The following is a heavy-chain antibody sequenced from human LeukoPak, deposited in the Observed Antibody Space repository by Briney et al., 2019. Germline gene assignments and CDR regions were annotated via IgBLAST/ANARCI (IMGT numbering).Heavy chain of an antibody. Sequence: PGGSLRLSCAASGFTFSSYAMSWVRQAPGKGLEWVSAISGSGGSTYYADSVKGRFAISRDNSKNTLYLQMNSLRAEDTAVYYCANTQGQWLVPFDYWGQGTLVTVSS. CDR3: ANTQGQWLVPFDY. V-gene: IGHV3-23*01. J-gene: IGHJ4*02. D-gene: IGHD6-19*01. CDR1: GFTFSSYA. CDR2: ISGSGGST.